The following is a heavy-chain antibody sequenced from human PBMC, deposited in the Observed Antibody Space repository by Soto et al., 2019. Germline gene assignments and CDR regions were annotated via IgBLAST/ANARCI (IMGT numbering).Heavy chain of an antibody. CDR2: IYPGDSDT. D-gene: IGHD3-22*01. V-gene: IGHV5-51*01. CDR1: GYSFNTYW. J-gene: IGHJ4*02. Sequence: PGESLKISCKSSGYSFNTYWIGWVRPMPGKGLEWMGIIYPGDSDTRYSPSFQGQVTISADKSTSTAYLQWSSLKASDTAMYYCAKIFDSSFYYFDYWGQGTLVTVS. CDR3: AKIFDSSFYYFDY.